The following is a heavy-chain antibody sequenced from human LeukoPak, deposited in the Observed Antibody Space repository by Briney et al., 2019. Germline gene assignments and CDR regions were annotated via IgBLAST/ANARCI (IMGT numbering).Heavy chain of an antibody. CDR2: LRSTDSTT. D-gene: IGHD4-23*01. J-gene: IGHJ4*02. V-gene: IGHV3-48*04. CDR1: GFSFSCCS. CDR3: ARESDGGSYLDY. Sequence: PGGSLRLSCVISGFSFSCCSMNWVRQAPGKGLEWISYLRSTDSTTYYADSVKGRFTISRDIAKNSLYLQMNSLRAEDTAVYYCARESDGGSYLDYWGQGTLVAVSS.